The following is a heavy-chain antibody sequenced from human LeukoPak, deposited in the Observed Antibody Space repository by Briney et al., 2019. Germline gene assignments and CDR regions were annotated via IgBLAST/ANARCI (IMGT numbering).Heavy chain of an antibody. D-gene: IGHD5-24*01. Sequence: SETLSLTCTVSGGSISSYYWSWIRRPPGKGLEWIGYIYYSGSTNYNPSLKSRVTISVDTSKNQFSLKLSSVTAADTAVYYCARHAGAEMATILPKHPYYYYMDVWGKGTTVTVSS. V-gene: IGHV4-59*01. CDR2: IYYSGST. J-gene: IGHJ6*03. CDR1: GGSISSYY. CDR3: ARHAGAEMATILPKHPYYYYMDV.